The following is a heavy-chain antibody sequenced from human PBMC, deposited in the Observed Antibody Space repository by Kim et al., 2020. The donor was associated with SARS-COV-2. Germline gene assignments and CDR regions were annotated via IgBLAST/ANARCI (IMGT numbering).Heavy chain of an antibody. CDR1: GFTFTGYA. J-gene: IGHJ4*02. CDR3: MKGGWGWTWYN. D-gene: IGHD2-21*01. Sequence: GGSLRLSCTTSGFTFTGYAMSWVRQAPGKGLEWVSSIDGSDGTTYYVDSVKGRFTISRDNSKNTLHLQMSTLRADDTAVYYCMKGGWGWTWYNWGQGTLVTVAS. V-gene: IGHV3-23*01. CDR2: IDGSDGTT.